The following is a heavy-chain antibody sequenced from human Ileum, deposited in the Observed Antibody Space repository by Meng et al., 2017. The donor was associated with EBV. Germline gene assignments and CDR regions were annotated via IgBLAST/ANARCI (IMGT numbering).Heavy chain of an antibody. J-gene: IGHJ4*02. CDR1: GGAISSSNW. CDR2: IHHTEST. CDR3: ARESYSDSSGYYSLDY. Sequence: AQLQESGPGLVKPAGTLSLTCSVSGGAISSSNWWSWVRQAPGKGLEWIGEIHHTESTNYNPSLKSRVTISVDKSKNQFSLKLSSVTAADTAVYYCARESYSDSSGYYSLDYWGQGSLVTVSS. D-gene: IGHD3-22*01. V-gene: IGHV4-4*02.